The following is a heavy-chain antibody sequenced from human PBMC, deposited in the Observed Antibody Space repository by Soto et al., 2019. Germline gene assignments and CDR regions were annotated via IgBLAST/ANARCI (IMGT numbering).Heavy chain of an antibody. Sequence: SETLSLTCSIYSGSFSGYYWSWIRQPPGKGLEWIGEISQSGNTNYSPSLKSRVSISIDTSKKQFSLNLASVSAADTAVYYCARAPKVSGSSQTRPDFWRQGTLVTVSS. CDR3: ARAPKVSGSSQTRPDF. V-gene: IGHV4-34*01. CDR1: SGSFSGYY. CDR2: ISQSGNT. D-gene: IGHD6-6*01. J-gene: IGHJ4*02.